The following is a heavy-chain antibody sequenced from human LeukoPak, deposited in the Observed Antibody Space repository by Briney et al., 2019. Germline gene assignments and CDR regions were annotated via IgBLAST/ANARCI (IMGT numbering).Heavy chain of an antibody. J-gene: IGHJ4*02. CDR2: ISYDGSNK. V-gene: IGHV3-30-3*01. Sequence: PGGSLRLSCAASGFTFSSYAMHWVRQAPGKGLEWVAVISYDGSNKYYADSVKGRFTISRDNSKNTLYLQMNSLRAEDTAVYYCASTVTQQLVRGSGLGTHLSKYYFDYWGQGTLVTVSS. CDR1: GFTFSSYA. D-gene: IGHD6-13*01. CDR3: ASTVTQQLVRGSGLGTHLSKYYFDY.